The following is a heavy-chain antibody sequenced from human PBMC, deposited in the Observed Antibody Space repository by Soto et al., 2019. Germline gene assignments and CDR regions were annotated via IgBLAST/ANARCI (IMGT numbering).Heavy chain of an antibody. J-gene: IGHJ3*02. V-gene: IGHV4-59*01. CDR2: IFYSGST. CDR3: ARTYDGSGPNSGGYGFDI. CDR1: GDSISPYY. D-gene: IGHD3-22*01. Sequence: SETLSLTCTVSGDSISPYYWSWIRQPPGKGLEWIGYIFYSGSTSYNPSLKSRVTISVDTSKNQFSLNLYSLTSADTAVYYFARTYDGSGPNSGGYGFDIWGQGTMVTVSS.